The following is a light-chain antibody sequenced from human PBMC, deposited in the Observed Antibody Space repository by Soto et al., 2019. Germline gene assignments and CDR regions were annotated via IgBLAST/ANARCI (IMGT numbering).Light chain of an antibody. J-gene: IGLJ1*01. CDR2: DVS. CDR3: SSYTSSSTYV. Sequence: QSALTQPASVSGSPGQSITISCTETSSDVGGYKYVSWYQQQPGKAPKLMIYDVSNRPSGVSNRFSGSKSGNMASLTISGLQAEDEADYYCSSYTSSSTYVFGTGTKLTVL. V-gene: IGLV2-14*03. CDR1: SSDVGGYKY.